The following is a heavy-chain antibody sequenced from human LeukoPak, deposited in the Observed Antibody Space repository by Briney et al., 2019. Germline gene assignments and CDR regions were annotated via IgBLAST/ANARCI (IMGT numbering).Heavy chain of an antibody. CDR1: GYTFTSYD. J-gene: IGHJ6*02. CDR3: ARFGELAYGMDV. CDR2: INPNSGDT. V-gene: IGHV1-2*02. D-gene: IGHD3-10*01. Sequence: ASVKVSCKASGYTFTSYDINWVRQATGQGLEWMGWINPNSGDTNYAQKFQGRVTMTRDTSISTAYMELSRLRSDDTAVYYCARFGELAYGMDVWGQGTTVTVSS.